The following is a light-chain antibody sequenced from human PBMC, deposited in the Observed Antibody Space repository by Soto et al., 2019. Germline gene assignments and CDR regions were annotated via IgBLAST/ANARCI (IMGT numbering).Light chain of an antibody. Sequence: IVMTQSPATLPVSPGERATLSCRTSQSVNSHLAWYQHKPGQAPRLLIYGASSRATGIPTRFSGSGSGTEFTLTIDSLQSEDFAIYFCQQYNSWPGTFGGGTKVEIK. CDR1: QSVNSH. V-gene: IGKV3-15*01. CDR2: GAS. CDR3: QQYNSWPGT. J-gene: IGKJ4*01.